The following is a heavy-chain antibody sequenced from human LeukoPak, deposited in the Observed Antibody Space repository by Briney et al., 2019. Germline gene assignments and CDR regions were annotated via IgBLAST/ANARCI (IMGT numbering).Heavy chain of an antibody. CDR2: ISGSGGGT. CDR1: GITLSNYG. J-gene: IGHJ4*02. Sequence: PGGSLRLSCAVSGITLSNYGMSWVRQAPGKGLEWVAGISGSGGGTNYADSVKSRFTISRDNNKNTLYLQMNSLRAEDTAVYFCAKRGVVIRVILVGFHKEAYYFDSWGQGALVTVSS. D-gene: IGHD3-22*01. V-gene: IGHV3-23*01. CDR3: AKRGVVIRVILVGFHKEAYYFDS.